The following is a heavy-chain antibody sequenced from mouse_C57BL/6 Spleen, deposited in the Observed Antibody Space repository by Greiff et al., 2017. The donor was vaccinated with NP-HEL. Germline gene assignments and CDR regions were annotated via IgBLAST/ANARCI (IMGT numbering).Heavy chain of an antibody. J-gene: IGHJ1*03. CDR2: IYPRSGNT. V-gene: IGHV1-81*01. CDR1: GYTFTSYG. Sequence: VKLMESGAELARPGASVKLSCKASGYTFTSYGISWVKQRTGQGLEWIGEIYPRSGNTYYNEKFKGKATLTADKSSSTAYMELRSLTSEDSAVYFCARGDSITTVVATDWYFDVWGTGTTVTVSS. D-gene: IGHD1-1*01. CDR3: ARGDSITTVVATDWYFDV.